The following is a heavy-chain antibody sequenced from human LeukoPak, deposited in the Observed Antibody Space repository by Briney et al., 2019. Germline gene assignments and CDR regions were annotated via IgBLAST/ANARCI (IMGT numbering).Heavy chain of an antibody. CDR2: MIGDGSST. J-gene: IGHJ4*02. CDR1: GFTFSNYW. V-gene: IGHV3-74*01. CDR3: ARVGYSYGYDY. Sequence: GGSLRLSCAASGFTFSNYWMHWVRQGPGKGLVWVSRMIGDGSSTSYADSVKGRFTTSRDNAKSTLYLQMNSLRAEDTAAHYCARVGYSYGYDYWGQGTLVTVSS. D-gene: IGHD5-18*01.